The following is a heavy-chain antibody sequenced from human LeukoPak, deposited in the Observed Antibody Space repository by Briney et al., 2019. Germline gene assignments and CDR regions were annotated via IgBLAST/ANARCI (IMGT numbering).Heavy chain of an antibody. J-gene: IGHJ4*02. CDR2: ISGSGGST. V-gene: IGHV3-23*01. CDR3: AKDLALLLSGSYSAFDY. CDR1: GFTFSSYA. Sequence: GGSLRLSCAASGFTFSSYAMSWVRRAPGKGLEWVSTISGSGGSTYYADSVKGRFTISRDKSNNTLYLQMNSLRAEDTALYYCAKDLALLLSGSYSAFDYWGQGTLVTVSS. D-gene: IGHD1-26*01.